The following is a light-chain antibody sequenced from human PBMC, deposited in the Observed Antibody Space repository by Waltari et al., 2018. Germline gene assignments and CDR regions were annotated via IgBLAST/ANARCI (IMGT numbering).Light chain of an antibody. J-gene: IGLJ2*01. CDR1: SSDVGGSTY. V-gene: IGLV2-11*01. CDR2: DVS. CDR3: CSYAGSYVV. Sequence: QSALTQPRSVSGSPGQSVTISCPGTSSDVGGSTYLSWYQQHPGKAPKLMIYDVSKRPSGVPDRFSGSKSGNTASLTISGLQAEDEADYYCCSYAGSYVVFGGGTKLTVL.